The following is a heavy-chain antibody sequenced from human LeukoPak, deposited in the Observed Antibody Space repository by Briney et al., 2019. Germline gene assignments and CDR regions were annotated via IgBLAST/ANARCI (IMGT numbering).Heavy chain of an antibody. CDR1: GYTFTSYA. V-gene: IGHV1-3*02. CDR3: ARAYNYYDSSGYYLGYYFDY. Sequence: ASVKVSCKASGYTFTSYAMHWVRQAPGQRLEWMGWSNAGNGNTKYSQEFQGRVTITRDTSASTAYMELSSLRSEDMAVYYCARAYNYYDSSGYYLGYYFDYWGQGTLVTVSS. CDR2: SNAGNGNT. D-gene: IGHD3-22*01. J-gene: IGHJ4*02.